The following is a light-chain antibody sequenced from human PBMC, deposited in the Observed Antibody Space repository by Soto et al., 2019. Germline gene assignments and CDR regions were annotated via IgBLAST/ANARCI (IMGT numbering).Light chain of an antibody. CDR2: VAS. V-gene: IGKV1-17*01. CDR1: QGIRND. Sequence: HWTLYPCSMAAYVKCIVPCTCRASQGIRNDVSWYQQKPGEAPKLLVYVASSLESGVPARFSGSGSGTEFTLTISCLQSEDFATYYCQQRYSTPGTFGQGTKVDIK. CDR3: QQRYSTPGT. J-gene: IGKJ1*01.